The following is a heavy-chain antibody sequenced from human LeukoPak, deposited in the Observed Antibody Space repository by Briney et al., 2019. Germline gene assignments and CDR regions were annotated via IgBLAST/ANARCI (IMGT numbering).Heavy chain of an antibody. V-gene: IGHV4-4*09. D-gene: IGHD2-2*02. CDR2: IYTSAST. CDR1: GGSISYYY. CDR3: ARRLYGLEYNCFDP. Sequence: SEMLFLTCTVAGGSISYYYGSWIRQPAGKGEGMIGYIYTSASTNYNPSLQSRVPISVDKYKIKFSLKLSSVPAADTAVYYCARRLYGLEYNCFDPWGQGTLVTVSS. J-gene: IGHJ5*02.